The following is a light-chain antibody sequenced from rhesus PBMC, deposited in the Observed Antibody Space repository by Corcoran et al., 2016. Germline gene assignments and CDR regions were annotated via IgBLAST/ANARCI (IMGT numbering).Light chain of an antibody. CDR1: RAITND. V-gene: IGKV1S8*01. CDR3: QQYYSPPFP. Sequence: DIQMTQSPSSLSASLGDRVTITCRASRAITNDLAWYQQKQGESPKLLIYEASNLQGGIPPRFSGSGSVTYFTLTIGSLQSEDFATYYCQQYYSPPFPFGPGTKLDI. J-gene: IGKJ3*01. CDR2: EAS.